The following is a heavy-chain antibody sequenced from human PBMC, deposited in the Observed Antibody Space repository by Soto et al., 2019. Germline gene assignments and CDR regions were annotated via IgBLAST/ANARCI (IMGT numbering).Heavy chain of an antibody. V-gene: IGHV6-1*01. CDR1: GDSVSSNSAA. CDR2: TYYRSKWYN. Sequence: SQTLSLTCAISGDSVSSNSAAWNWIRESPSRGLEWLGRTYYRSKWYNDYAVSVKSRITINPDTSKNQFSLQLNSVTPEDTAVYYCARDTEGIAAAGDYYYPCCMLFWGPGTLGSVSS. J-gene: IGHJ6*02. CDR3: ARDTEGIAAAGDYYYPCCMLF. D-gene: IGHD6-13*01.